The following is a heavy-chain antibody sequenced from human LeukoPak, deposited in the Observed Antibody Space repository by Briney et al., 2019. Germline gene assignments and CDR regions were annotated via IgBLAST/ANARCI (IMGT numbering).Heavy chain of an antibody. CDR2: IKQDGSVK. V-gene: IGHV3-7*03. CDR1: GFTFSRHW. CDR3: ARDNGWSAGF. J-gene: IGHJ4*02. Sequence: GGSLRLSCAASGFTFSRHWMYWVRQAPGKGLEWVANIKQDGSVKPYVDSVKGRFTISRDNAKNSLFLQMNSLRAEDTAVYYCARDNGWSAGFWGQGALVTVSS. D-gene: IGHD2-15*01.